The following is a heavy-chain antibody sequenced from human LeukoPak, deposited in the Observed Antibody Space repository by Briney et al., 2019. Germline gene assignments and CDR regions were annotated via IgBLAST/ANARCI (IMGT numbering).Heavy chain of an antibody. CDR1: GGTFSSYA. J-gene: IGHJ6*03. V-gene: IGHV1-69*05. CDR3: ARGPYWPNIVVVPENYYMDV. D-gene: IGHD2-2*01. CDR2: IIPIFGTA. Sequence: ASVKVSCKASGGTFSSYAISWVRQAPGQGLEWMGGIIPIFGTANYAQKFQGRVTITRNTSISTAYMELSSLRSEDTAVYYCARGPYWPNIVVVPENYYMDVWGKGTTVTVSS.